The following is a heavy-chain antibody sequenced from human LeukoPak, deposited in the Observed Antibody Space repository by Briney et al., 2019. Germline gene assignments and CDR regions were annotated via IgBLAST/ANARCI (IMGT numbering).Heavy chain of an antibody. CDR2: IYSGGDT. Sequence: PGGSLRLSCAASGSFVSNNYMSWVRQAPGKGLEWVSVIYSGGDTYYADSVKGRFTISRDNSKNTLYLQMNRLRAEDTAIYYCARGFRIVGATRVELGYWGQGTLVTVSS. J-gene: IGHJ4*02. V-gene: IGHV3-53*01. CDR1: GSFVSNNY. CDR3: ARGFRIVGATRVELGY. D-gene: IGHD1-26*01.